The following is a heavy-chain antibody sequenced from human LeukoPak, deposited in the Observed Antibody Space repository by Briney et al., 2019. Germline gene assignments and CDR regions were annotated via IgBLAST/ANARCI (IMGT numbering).Heavy chain of an antibody. V-gene: IGHV4-31*03. CDR3: ARTITIFGALGYFDH. CDR1: GTSISSGAYS. Sequence: NPSETLSLTCTVSGTSISSGAYSWSWVRQHPGKGLEWIAYIYYSGNTYYNPSLKRRVTISVDTSKNQFSLKLSSVTAADTAVYYCARTITIFGALGYFDHWGQGTLVTVSS. D-gene: IGHD3-3*01. J-gene: IGHJ4*02. CDR2: IYYSGNT.